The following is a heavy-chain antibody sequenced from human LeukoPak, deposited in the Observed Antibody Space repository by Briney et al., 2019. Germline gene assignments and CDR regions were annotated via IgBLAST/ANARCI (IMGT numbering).Heavy chain of an antibody. CDR3: TRGDLVVPATSPTIYNWFDP. CDR2: INPGGGST. D-gene: IGHD2-2*01. CDR1: GYILTSYY. V-gene: IGHV1-46*01. Sequence: GASVKVSCKASGYILTSYYMHWVRQAPGQGLEWMGIINPGGGSTSYAQKFQGRVTMTRDTSTSTVFMEMSNLRSEDTAVYYCTRGDLVVPATSPTIYNWFDPWGQGILVTVSS. J-gene: IGHJ5*02.